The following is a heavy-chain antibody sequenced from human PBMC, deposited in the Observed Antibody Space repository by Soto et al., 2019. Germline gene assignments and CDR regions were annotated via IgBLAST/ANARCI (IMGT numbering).Heavy chain of an antibody. CDR1: GYTFTGNY. CDR3: ARDGYYDSSGYPGWFDP. CDR2: INPSGGST. J-gene: IGHJ5*02. Sequence: ASVKLSCKASGYTFTGNYMHWVRQAPGQGLEWMGIINPSGGSTSYAQKFQGRVTMTRDTSTSTVYMELSSLRSEDTAVYYCARDGYYDSSGYPGWFDPWGQGTLVTVSS. V-gene: IGHV1-46*01. D-gene: IGHD3-22*01.